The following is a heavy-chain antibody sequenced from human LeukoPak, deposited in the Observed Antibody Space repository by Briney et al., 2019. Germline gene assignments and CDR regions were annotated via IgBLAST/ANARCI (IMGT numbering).Heavy chain of an antibody. V-gene: IGHV5-51*01. D-gene: IGHD6-6*01. CDR3: ARLLGKRSSSVGDY. CDR2: VFPGDSDI. J-gene: IGHJ4*02. Sequence: GEFLKISCKGSGYRFSNYWIGWVRQMPGKGLEWMGVVFPGDSDIRYNPSFQGQVTVSADKSITTAYLQWSSLKDSDTAMYYCARLLGKRSSSVGDYWGQGTLVTVSS. CDR1: GYRFSNYW.